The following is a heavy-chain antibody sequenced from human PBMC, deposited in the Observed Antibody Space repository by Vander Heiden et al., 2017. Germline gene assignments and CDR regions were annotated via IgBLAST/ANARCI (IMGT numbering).Heavy chain of an antibody. Sequence: QVQLVESGGGVIQPGRSLRLSCAGTGFTFSSYGIHWVRQAPGKGLEWVAFVSPDGTNRFYGDSVKGRFTISRDNSKNTLYLQMNSLRAEDTAVYYCAKDSNFGSGREIDYWGQGTLVTVSS. CDR2: VSPDGTNR. J-gene: IGHJ4*02. CDR1: GFTFSSYG. CDR3: AKDSNFGSGREIDY. D-gene: IGHD3-10*01. V-gene: IGHV3-30*18.